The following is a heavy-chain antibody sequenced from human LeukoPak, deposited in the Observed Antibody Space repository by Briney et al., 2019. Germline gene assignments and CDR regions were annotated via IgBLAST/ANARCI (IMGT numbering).Heavy chain of an antibody. CDR3: VRRDTGWNYFDY. CDR1: GGSINSHY. Sequence: PLETLSLTRAVSGGSINSHYWGWIRQPPGKGLQWIGDIYYTGKANYNPSLKSRVTITLDTSKDHLSLNLTSVLAADTAIYYCVRRDTGWNYFDYWGQGILVTVSS. V-gene: IGHV4-59*08. J-gene: IGHJ4*02. D-gene: IGHD6-19*01. CDR2: IYYTGKA.